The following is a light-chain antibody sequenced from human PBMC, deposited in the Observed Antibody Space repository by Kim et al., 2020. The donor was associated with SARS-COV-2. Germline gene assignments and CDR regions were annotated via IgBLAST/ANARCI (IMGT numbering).Light chain of an antibody. V-gene: IGLV6-57*02. CDR1: SDSIVRNF. CDR3: QSYDPATHWV. Sequence: NFMLTQPHSVSESPGKMVTISCTGNSDSIVRNFVQWYQQRPGSAPTTVIYEDNQRPSGVPARFSASVDTSSNSASLTISGLTTEDEADYYCQSYDPATHWVFGGGTQLTVL. J-gene: IGLJ3*02. CDR2: EDN.